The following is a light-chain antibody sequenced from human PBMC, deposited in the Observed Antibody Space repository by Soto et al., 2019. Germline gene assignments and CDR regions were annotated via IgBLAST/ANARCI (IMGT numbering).Light chain of an antibody. V-gene: IGKV3-15*01. CDR2: DAF. CDR3: QQYNNWSPLT. CDR1: QSVGSK. J-gene: IGKJ4*01. Sequence: EVVMTQSPATLSVSPGERATLSCRASQSVGSKLAWYQQKPGQAPRLLIFDAFTRATGIPARFSGSGSGTDCTLYISSLQSEDFAVYYCQQYNNWSPLTFGGGTKVEI.